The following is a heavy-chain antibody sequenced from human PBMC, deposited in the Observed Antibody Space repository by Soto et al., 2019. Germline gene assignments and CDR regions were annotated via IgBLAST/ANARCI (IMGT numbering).Heavy chain of an antibody. Sequence: SETLSLTCTVSGGSISSYYWSWIRQPPGKGLEWIGYIHYSGSTNYNPSLKSRVTISVDTSKNQFSLKLSSVTAADTAVYYCARRLPGDYGHWFDPWGQGILVTVSS. J-gene: IGHJ5*02. CDR2: IHYSGST. CDR1: GGSISSYY. CDR3: ARRLPGDYGHWFDP. D-gene: IGHD4-17*01. V-gene: IGHV4-59*08.